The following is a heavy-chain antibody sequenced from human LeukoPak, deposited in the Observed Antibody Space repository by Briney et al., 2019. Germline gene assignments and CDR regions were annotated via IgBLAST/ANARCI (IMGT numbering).Heavy chain of an antibody. V-gene: IGHV4-59*02. CDR2: IYYSGST. CDR3: ARMDFWSGYPLGVDV. J-gene: IGHJ6*04. Sequence: GSLRLSCTVSGFTVSSNSMSWVRQAPGKGLEWIGYIYYSGSTNYNPSLKSRVTISVDTSKNQFSLKLSSVAAADTAVYYCARMDFWSGYPLGVDVWGKGTTVTVSS. CDR1: GFTVSSNS. D-gene: IGHD3-3*01.